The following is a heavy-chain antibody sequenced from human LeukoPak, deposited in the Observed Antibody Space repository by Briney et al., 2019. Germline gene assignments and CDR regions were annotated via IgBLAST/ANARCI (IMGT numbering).Heavy chain of an antibody. V-gene: IGHV3-9*01. D-gene: IGHD4/OR15-4a*01. CDR1: GFTFDDYV. J-gene: IGHJ4*02. Sequence: PGGSLRLSCAASGFTFDDYVMHWVRQAPGKGLEWVSGITWNSDTIAYADSVKGRFTISRDNAKNSLYLQMNSLRAEDTAVYYCARRAGAYSHAYDYWGQGTLVTVSS. CDR3: ARRAGAYSHAYDY. CDR2: ITWNSDTI.